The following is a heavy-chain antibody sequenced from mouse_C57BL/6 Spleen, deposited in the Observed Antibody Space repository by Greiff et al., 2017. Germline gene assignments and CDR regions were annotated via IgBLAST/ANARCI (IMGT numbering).Heavy chain of an antibody. CDR3: ARNRYYYGSSLYAMDY. Sequence: EVQLVESGPELVKPGASVKIPCKASGYTFTDYNMDWVKQSHGKSLEWIGDINPNNGGTIYNQKFKGKATLTVDKSSSTSYMELRSLTSEDTAVYYCARNRYYYGSSLYAMDYWGQGTSVTVSA. V-gene: IGHV1-18*01. J-gene: IGHJ4*01. D-gene: IGHD1-1*01. CDR1: GYTFTDYN. CDR2: INPNNGGT.